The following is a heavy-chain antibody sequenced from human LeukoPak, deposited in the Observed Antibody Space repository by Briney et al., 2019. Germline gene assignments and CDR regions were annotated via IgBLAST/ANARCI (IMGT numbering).Heavy chain of an antibody. CDR3: ARDVTTLTTVTTDAFDI. J-gene: IGHJ3*02. D-gene: IGHD4-17*01. CDR2: INPNSGGT. Sequence: ASLKVSCKASGYTFTGYYMHWVRQAPGQGLEWMGWINPNSGGTNYAQKFQGRVTMTRDTSISTAYMELSRLRSDDTAVYYCARDVTTLTTVTTDAFDIWGQGTMVTVSS. CDR1: GYTFTGYY. V-gene: IGHV1-2*02.